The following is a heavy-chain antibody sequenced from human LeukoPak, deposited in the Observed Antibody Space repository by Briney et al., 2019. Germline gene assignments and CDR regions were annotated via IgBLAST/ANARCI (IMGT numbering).Heavy chain of an antibody. J-gene: IGHJ4*02. CDR2: ASGGDTRT. CDR1: GFTFSSYA. V-gene: IGHV3-23*01. Sequence: PGGSLRLSCAASGFTFSSYAMGWVRQAPGKGLEWVSGASGGDTRTYYAASVQGRFTLSRDTSKNTLFLQMNSLRAVDTAVYYCVKLGGIYLVNQFDHWGQGTLVSVSS. D-gene: IGHD1-26*01. CDR3: VKLGGIYLVNQFDH.